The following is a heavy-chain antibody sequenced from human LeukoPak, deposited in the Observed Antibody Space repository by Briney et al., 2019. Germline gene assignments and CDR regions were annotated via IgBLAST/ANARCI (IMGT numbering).Heavy chain of an antibody. D-gene: IGHD6-19*01. V-gene: IGHV1-69*06. CDR3: ARDQFQQWLVGDAFDI. Sequence: SVKVSCKASGGTFSSYAISWARQAPGQGLEWMGGIIPIFGTANYAQKFQGRVTITADKSTSTAYMELSSLRSEDTAVYYCARDQFQQWLVGDAFDIWGQGTMVTVSS. CDR1: GGTFSSYA. J-gene: IGHJ3*02. CDR2: IIPIFGTA.